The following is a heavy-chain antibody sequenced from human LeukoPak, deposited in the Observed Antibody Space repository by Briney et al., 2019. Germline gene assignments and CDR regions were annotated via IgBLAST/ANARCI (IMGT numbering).Heavy chain of an antibody. J-gene: IGHJ5*02. CDR1: GGSISSDY. CDR2: IYYSGST. D-gene: IGHD5-12*01. Sequence: SETLSLTCTVSGGSISSDYWSWIRQPPGKGLEWIGYIYYSGSTDYNPSLKSRATISVDTSKNQFSLKLNSVTAADTGVYYCARRKVATKWFDPWGRGTLVTVSS. V-gene: IGHV4-59*08. CDR3: ARRKVATKWFDP.